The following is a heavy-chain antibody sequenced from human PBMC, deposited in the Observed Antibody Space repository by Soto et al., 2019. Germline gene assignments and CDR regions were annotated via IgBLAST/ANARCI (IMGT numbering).Heavy chain of an antibody. V-gene: IGHV4-31*03. Sequence: QVQLQESGPGLVKPSQTLSLTCTVSGGSISSGGYYWSWIRQHPGKGLEWIGYIYYSGSTYYNPSVKSRVPMSVDTSKNQFSLKLSSVTAADTAVYYCARGRRITMVRAKGRAFDIWGQGTMVTVSS. CDR3: ARGRRITMVRAKGRAFDI. J-gene: IGHJ3*02. CDR2: IYYSGST. CDR1: GGSISSGGYY. D-gene: IGHD3-10*01.